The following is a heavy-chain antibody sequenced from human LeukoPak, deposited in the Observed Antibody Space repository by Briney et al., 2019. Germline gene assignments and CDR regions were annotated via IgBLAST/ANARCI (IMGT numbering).Heavy chain of an antibody. Sequence: GGSLRLSCAASGFTFGNYAMSWVRQAPGKGLEWVSGISNSGGSTYYADSVKGRFTISRDNSKNTLYLQMNSLRAEDTAVYYCARETGAWFDYWGQGTLVTVSS. J-gene: IGHJ4*02. CDR3: ARETGAWFDY. CDR1: GFTFGNYA. CDR2: ISNSGGST. D-gene: IGHD1-14*01. V-gene: IGHV3-23*01.